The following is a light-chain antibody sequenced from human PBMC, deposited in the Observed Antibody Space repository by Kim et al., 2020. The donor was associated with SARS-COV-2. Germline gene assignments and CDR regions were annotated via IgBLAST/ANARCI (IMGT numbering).Light chain of an antibody. V-gene: IGLV1-40*01. J-gene: IGLJ1*01. CDR3: QSYDNSLTKFI. CDR1: SSNSGTDFD. CDR2: GNT. Sequence: PGQRVTISCTGSSSNSGTDFDVHWYQQLPGTAPTLLIHGNTNRPSGVPDRFSGSKSGTSASLAITGLQAEDEADYYCQSYDNSLTKFIVGPGTKVTVL.